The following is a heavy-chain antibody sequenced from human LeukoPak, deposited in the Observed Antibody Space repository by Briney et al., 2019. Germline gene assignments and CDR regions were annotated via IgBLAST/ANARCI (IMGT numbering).Heavy chain of an antibody. CDR1: GFTFSSYW. V-gene: IGHV3-7*01. Sequence: GGSLRLSCAASGFTFSSYWMSWVRQAPGKGLEWVANIKQDGSEKYYVDSVKGRFTISRGNAKNSLYLQMNSLRAEDTAVYYCARLEYDLWSGSPYPPNAFDIWGQGTMVTVSS. D-gene: IGHD3-3*01. CDR2: IKQDGSEK. CDR3: ARLEYDLWSGSPYPPNAFDI. J-gene: IGHJ3*02.